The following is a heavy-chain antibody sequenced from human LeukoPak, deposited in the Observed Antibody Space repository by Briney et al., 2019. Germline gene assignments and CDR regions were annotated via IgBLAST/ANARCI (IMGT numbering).Heavy chain of an antibody. V-gene: IGHV4-59*11. CDR1: GGSISRHY. D-gene: IGHD6-19*01. Sequence: SETLSLTCTVSGGSISRHYWSWIRQPPGKGLEWIGYIYHSGSTNYNPSLKSRVTISVDTSKNQFSLKVSSVTAADTAVYYCARDLSSGWYPGYFDYWGQGTLVTVSS. CDR3: ARDLSSGWYPGYFDY. J-gene: IGHJ4*02. CDR2: IYHSGST.